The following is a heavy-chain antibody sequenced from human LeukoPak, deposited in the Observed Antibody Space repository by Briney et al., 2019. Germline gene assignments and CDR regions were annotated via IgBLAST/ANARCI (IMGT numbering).Heavy chain of an antibody. Sequence: GGSLRLSCAASGFTFSTYSMNWVRQAPGKGLEWVSYISSSSSTIYYADSVKGRFTISRDNAKNPLYLQMNSLRAEDTAVYYCARPRNYGEFDYWGQGTLVTVSS. CDR3: ARPRNYGEFDY. J-gene: IGHJ4*02. CDR2: ISSSSSTI. CDR1: GFTFSTYS. D-gene: IGHD3-10*01. V-gene: IGHV3-48*01.